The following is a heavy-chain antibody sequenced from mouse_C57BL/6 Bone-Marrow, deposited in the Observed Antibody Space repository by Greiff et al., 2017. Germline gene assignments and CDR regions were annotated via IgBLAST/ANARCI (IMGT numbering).Heavy chain of an antibody. Sequence: EVQLQQSGPELVKPGASVKISCKASGYTFTDYYMNWVKQSHGKSLEWIGDINPNNGGTSYNQKFKGKATLTVDKSSSTAYMELRSLTSEDSAVYYCSYGSDYWGQGTTLTVSS. J-gene: IGHJ2*01. D-gene: IGHD1-1*01. CDR3: SYGSDY. CDR2: INPNNGGT. V-gene: IGHV1-26*01. CDR1: GYTFTDYY.